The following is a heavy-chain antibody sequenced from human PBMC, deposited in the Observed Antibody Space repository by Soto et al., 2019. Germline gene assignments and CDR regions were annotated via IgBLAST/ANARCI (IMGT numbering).Heavy chain of an antibody. V-gene: IGHV3-11*05. CDR2: ISDNTNYR. CDR1: GFTFSDYY. D-gene: IGHD6-13*01. CDR3: AREGYRAMAGEYGLDV. Sequence: QVQLVESGGGLVKPGGSLRLSCAVSGFTFSDYYMSWIRQAPGKGLEWVSSISDNTNYRNYADSVKGRFTISRDNAKNSLYLQMNSLRVEDTAVYYCAREGYRAMAGEYGLDVWGQGTTVTVSS. J-gene: IGHJ6*02.